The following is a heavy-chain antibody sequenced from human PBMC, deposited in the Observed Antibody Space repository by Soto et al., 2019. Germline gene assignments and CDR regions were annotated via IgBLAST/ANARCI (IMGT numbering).Heavy chain of an antibody. CDR3: AGGRVPYDSSGYYLDY. D-gene: IGHD3-22*01. CDR1: GFTFSSYA. J-gene: IGHJ4*02. Sequence: GGSLRLSCAASGFTFSSYAMHWVRQAPGKGLEWVAVISYDGSNRYYADSVKGRFTISRDNSKNTLYLQMNSLRAEDTAVYYCAGGRVPYDSSGYYLDYWGQGTLVTVSS. V-gene: IGHV3-30-3*01. CDR2: ISYDGSNR.